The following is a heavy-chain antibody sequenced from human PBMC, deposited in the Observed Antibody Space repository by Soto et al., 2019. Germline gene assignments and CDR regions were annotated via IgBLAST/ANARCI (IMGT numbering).Heavy chain of an antibody. D-gene: IGHD3-9*01. CDR1: GGSISSYY. J-gene: IGHJ4*02. CDR2: IYYSGST. V-gene: IGHV4-59*12. CDR3: ARDLSRVNELRYFDY. Sequence: SETLSLTCTVSGGSISSYYWSWIRQPPGKGLEWIGYIYYSGSTNYNPSLKSRVTISVDTSKNQFSLKLSSVTAADTAVYYCARDLSRVNELRYFDYWSQGTLVTVSS.